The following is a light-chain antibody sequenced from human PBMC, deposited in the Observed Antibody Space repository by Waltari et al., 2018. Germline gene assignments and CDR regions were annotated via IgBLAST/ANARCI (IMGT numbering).Light chain of an antibody. CDR1: NSDGGGYNR. CDR2: EVS. Sequence: QSALTQPASVSGSPGQSITTSCTGTNSDGGGYNRVSWYPQEPGKAPKLRMYEVSKRPYGVSSRASGSKSGTTASLIISGRQAEDESDYYCTSRASSGARLFGGGTKLTVL. J-gene: IGLJ2*01. CDR3: TSRASSGARL. V-gene: IGLV2-14*01.